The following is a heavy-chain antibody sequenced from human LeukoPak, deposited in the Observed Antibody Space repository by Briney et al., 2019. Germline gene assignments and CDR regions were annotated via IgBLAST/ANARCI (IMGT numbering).Heavy chain of an antibody. D-gene: IGHD6-19*01. Sequence: SETLSLTCTVSGGSISSSSYYWGWIRQPPGKGLEWIGSIYYSGSTYYNPSLKSRVTISVDTSKNQFSLKLSSVTAADTAVYYCARDSGSYDYWGQGTLVTVSS. J-gene: IGHJ4*02. CDR2: IYYSGST. V-gene: IGHV4-39*01. CDR3: ARDSGSYDY. CDR1: GGSISSSSYY.